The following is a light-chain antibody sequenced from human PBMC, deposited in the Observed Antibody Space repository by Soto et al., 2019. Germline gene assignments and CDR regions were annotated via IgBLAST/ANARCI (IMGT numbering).Light chain of an antibody. J-gene: IGKJ1*01. Sequence: DIQMTQSPSSLSASVGDRVTITCQASQDISNYLNWYQQKPGKAPKLLIYDASNLETGVRSRFSGSGAGTDFTFTISSLQPEDIGTYYCQQYDNLPRTFGQGTKVEIK. CDR1: QDISNY. V-gene: IGKV1-33*01. CDR3: QQYDNLPRT. CDR2: DAS.